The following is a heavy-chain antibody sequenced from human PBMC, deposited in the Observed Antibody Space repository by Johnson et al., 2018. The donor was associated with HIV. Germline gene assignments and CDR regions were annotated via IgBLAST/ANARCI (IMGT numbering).Heavy chain of an antibody. CDR1: GFTFSNYA. D-gene: IGHD6-19*01. Sequence: VQLVESGGGLVQPGGSVRLSCAASGFTFSNYAMHWVRQAPGKGLEYVSAISTNGFLTYYADSVRGRFTISRDNSKNTLYLQMSSLRAEDTAVYYCARDSPYSSGWHDAFDIWGQGTMVTVSS. V-gene: IGHV3-64*07. CDR2: ISTNGFLT. CDR3: ARDSPYSSGWHDAFDI. J-gene: IGHJ3*02.